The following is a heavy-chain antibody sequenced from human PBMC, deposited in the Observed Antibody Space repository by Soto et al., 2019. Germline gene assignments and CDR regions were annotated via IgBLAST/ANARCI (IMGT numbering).Heavy chain of an antibody. J-gene: IGHJ6*03. CDR1: GFPFSSYW. CDR2: INSDGSST. D-gene: IGHD6-13*01. V-gene: IGHV3-74*01. CDR3: ARDGEQQLDYYYYMDV. Sequence: GGSLRLSCAASGFPFSSYWMHWARQAPGKGLVWVSRINSDGSSTSYADSVKGRFTISRDNAKNTLYLQMNSLRAEDTAVYYCARDGEQQLDYYYYMDVWGKGTTVTVSS.